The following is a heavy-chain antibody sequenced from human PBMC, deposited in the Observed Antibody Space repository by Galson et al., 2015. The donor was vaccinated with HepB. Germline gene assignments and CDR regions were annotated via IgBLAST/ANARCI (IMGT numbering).Heavy chain of an antibody. CDR1: GYTFTGYK. CDR2: INPSGGST. V-gene: IGHV1-46*01. J-gene: IGHJ3*02. D-gene: IGHD4-23*01. CDR3: ARDYDYGGKEI. Sequence: SVKVSCKASGYTFTGYKMYWVRQAPGQGLEWMGIINPSGGSTNYAQKFQGRVTMTRDTSTRTVHMELRSLRSEDTAVYYCARDYDYGGKEIWGQGTMVTVSS.